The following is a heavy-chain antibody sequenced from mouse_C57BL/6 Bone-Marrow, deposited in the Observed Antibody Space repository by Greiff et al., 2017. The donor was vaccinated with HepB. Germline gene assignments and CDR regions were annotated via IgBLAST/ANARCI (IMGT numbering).Heavy chain of an antibody. D-gene: IGHD1-1*01. Sequence: VQLQQSVAELVRPGASVKLSCTASGFNIKNTYMHWVKQRPEQGLEWIGRIDPANGNTKYAPKFQGKATITADTSSNTAYLQLSSLTSEDTSIYYCSRRGLTTVVFSPYWYFDVWGTGTTFTVSS. J-gene: IGHJ1*03. CDR1: GFNIKNTY. CDR2: IDPANGNT. V-gene: IGHV14-3*01. CDR3: SRRGLTTVVFSPYWYFDV.